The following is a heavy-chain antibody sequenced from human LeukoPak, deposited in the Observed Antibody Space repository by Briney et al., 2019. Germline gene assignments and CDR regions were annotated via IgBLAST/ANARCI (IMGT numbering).Heavy chain of an antibody. Sequence: GGSLRLSCATSGFTLPHYEIHWVRQAPGKGLEWLSYISTGGGTISYADSVLGRFTMSADNAKNSLYLQMNNLRSEDTATYYCVRGPLLRLERFFDFWGQGTLVTVSS. V-gene: IGHV3-48*03. CDR2: ISTGGGTI. D-gene: IGHD2-15*01. CDR3: VRGPLLRLERFFDF. J-gene: IGHJ4*02. CDR1: GFTLPHYE.